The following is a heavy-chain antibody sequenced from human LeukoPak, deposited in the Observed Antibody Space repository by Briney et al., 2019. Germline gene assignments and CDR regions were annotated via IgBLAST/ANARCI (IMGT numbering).Heavy chain of an antibody. Sequence: GGSLRLSCAASGFTFSSYEMNWVRQAPGKGLEWVSYISSSGSTIYYADSVKGRFTISRDNAKNSLYLQMNSLRAEDTAVYYCGRDLRTMVRGVSSNWGQGTLVTVSS. J-gene: IGHJ4*02. CDR2: ISSSGSTI. V-gene: IGHV3-48*03. CDR3: GRDLRTMVRGVSSN. CDR1: GFTFSSYE. D-gene: IGHD3-10*01.